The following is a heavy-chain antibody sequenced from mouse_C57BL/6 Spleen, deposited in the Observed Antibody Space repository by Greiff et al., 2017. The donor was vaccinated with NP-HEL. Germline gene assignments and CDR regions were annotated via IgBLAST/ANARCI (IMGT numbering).Heavy chain of an antibody. CDR2: ISDGGSYT. CDR1: GFTFSSYA. Sequence: EVMPVESGGGLVKPGGSLKLSCAASGFTFSSYAMSWVRQTPEKRLEWVATISDGGSYTYYPDNVKGRFTISRDNAKNNLYLQMSHLKSEDTAMYYCARHYYGSSLDYWGQGTTLTVSS. V-gene: IGHV5-4*03. D-gene: IGHD1-1*01. J-gene: IGHJ2*01. CDR3: ARHYYGSSLDY.